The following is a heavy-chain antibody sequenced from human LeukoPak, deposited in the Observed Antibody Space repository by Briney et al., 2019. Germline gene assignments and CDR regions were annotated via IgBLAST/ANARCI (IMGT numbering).Heavy chain of an antibody. CDR2: ISSSSSTI. CDR3: ARDRRYSGSFYVRWGQFFDY. CDR1: GFTFSDYN. Sequence: GGSLRLSCAASGFTFSDYNMNWVRQSPGKGLEWVSYISSSSSTIYYADSVKGRFTISRDNAKNSLYLQMNSLRAEDTAVYYCARDRRYSGSFYVRWGQFFDYWGQGTLVTVSS. J-gene: IGHJ4*02. D-gene: IGHD1-26*01. V-gene: IGHV3-48*01.